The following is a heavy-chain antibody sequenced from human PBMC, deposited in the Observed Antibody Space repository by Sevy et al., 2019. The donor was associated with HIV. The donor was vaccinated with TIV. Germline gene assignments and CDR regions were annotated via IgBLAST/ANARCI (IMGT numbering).Heavy chain of an antibody. CDR1: GGSISSYY. V-gene: IGHV4-59*13. CDR3: ARVPGKTYYDFWSGYVGAFDI. CDR2: IYYSGST. J-gene: IGHJ3*02. Sequence: SETLSLSCTVSGGSISSYYWSWIRQPPGKGLEWIGYIYYSGSTNYNPSLKSRVTISVDTSKNQFSLKMSSVTAADTAVYYCARVPGKTYYDFWSGYVGAFDIWGQRTMVTVSS. D-gene: IGHD3-3*01.